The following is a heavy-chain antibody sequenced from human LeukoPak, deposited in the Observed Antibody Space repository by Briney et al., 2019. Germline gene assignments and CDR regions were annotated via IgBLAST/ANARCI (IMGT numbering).Heavy chain of an antibody. D-gene: IGHD1-26*01. Sequence: GGSLRLSCAASGFTFDDYAMHWVRQAPGKGLEWVSGISWNSGSIGYADSVKGRFTISRDNSKNTLYLQMNSLRAEDTAVYYCAKRREWGQGTLVTVSS. CDR1: GFTFDDYA. CDR2: ISWNSGSI. J-gene: IGHJ4*02. CDR3: AKRRE. V-gene: IGHV3-9*01.